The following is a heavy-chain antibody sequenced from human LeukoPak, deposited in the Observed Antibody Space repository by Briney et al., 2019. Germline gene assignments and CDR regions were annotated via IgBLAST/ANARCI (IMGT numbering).Heavy chain of an antibody. CDR3: ARNSRVVSTSGLNY. J-gene: IGHJ4*02. V-gene: IGHV1-69*04. CDR2: IIPILGIA. Sequence: SVKVSCKASGGTFSSYAISWVRQAPGQGLEWMGRIIPILGIANYAQQFQGRLTITADESTSTAYMELSSLRSEDTAFYYCARNSRVVSTSGLNYWGQGTLVTVSS. D-gene: IGHD4-23*01. CDR1: GGTFSSYA.